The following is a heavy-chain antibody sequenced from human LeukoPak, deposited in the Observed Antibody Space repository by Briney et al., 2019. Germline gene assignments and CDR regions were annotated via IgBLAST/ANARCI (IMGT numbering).Heavy chain of an antibody. D-gene: IGHD1-14*01. J-gene: IGHJ5*02. CDR2: ISSSSTYI. CDR1: GFTFSSYE. Sequence: TGGSLRLSCAASGFTFSSYEMNWVRQAPGKGLEWVSCISSSSTYIYYADAVKGRFTISRDNAKDSLYLQMNSLRAEDTAVYYCARGGISFDPWGQGTLVTVSS. CDR3: ARGGISFDP. V-gene: IGHV3-21*01.